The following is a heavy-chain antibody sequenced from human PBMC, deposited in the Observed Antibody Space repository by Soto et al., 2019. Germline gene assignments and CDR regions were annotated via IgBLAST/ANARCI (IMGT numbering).Heavy chain of an antibody. CDR1: RFTVRSRA. CDR2: ISASGDNT. D-gene: IGHD3-3*01. V-gene: IGHV3-23*01. Sequence: SLRLCCASSRFTVRSRAMSLVRQAPGKGLDWVSIISASGDNTYYADSVKGRFTISRDNSKNTLYLQVNSLRAEDTAVYYCAKLTYSDLWSGSHDSWGQGTLVTVSS. J-gene: IGHJ4*02. CDR3: AKLTYSDLWSGSHDS.